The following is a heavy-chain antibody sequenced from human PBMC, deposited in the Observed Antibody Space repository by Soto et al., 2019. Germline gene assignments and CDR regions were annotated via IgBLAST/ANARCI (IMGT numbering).Heavy chain of an antibody. CDR1: GGSISSGGYY. J-gene: IGHJ4*02. Sequence: SETLSLTCTVSGGSISSGGYYWSWIRQHPGKGLEWIGYIYYSGSTYYNPSLKSRVTISVDTSKNQFSLKLSSVTAADTAVYYCARDRGGWYGRYFDYWGQGTLVTVSS. CDR2: IYYSGST. D-gene: IGHD6-19*01. V-gene: IGHV4-31*03. CDR3: ARDRGGWYGRYFDY.